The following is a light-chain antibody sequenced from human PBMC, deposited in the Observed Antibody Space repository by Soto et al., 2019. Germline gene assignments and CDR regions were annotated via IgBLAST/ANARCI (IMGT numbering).Light chain of an antibody. V-gene: IGKV3-20*01. CDR2: GAS. CDR3: QHYDSLPIT. Sequence: IVLTQSPGTLSLSPGERATLSCRASQTVRNNYLAWYQQKPGQPPRLLIYGASSRATGIPDRFSGSGSGTDFTLTISRLEPEDFAVFYCQHYDSLPITFGQGTRLEIK. CDR1: QTVRNNY. J-gene: IGKJ5*01.